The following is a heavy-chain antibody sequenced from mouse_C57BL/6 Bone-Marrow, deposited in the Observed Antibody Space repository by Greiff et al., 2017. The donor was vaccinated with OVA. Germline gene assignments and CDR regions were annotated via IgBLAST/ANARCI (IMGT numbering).Heavy chain of an antibody. CDR2: ISYDGSN. Sequence: EVQLQQSGPGLVKPSQSLSLTCSVTGYSITSGYYWNWIRQFPGNKLEWMGYISYDGSNNYNPSLKNRISITRDTSKNQFFLKLNSVTTEDTATYYCARERGSTMVTTGYYYAMDYWGQGTSVTVSS. CDR1: GYSITSGYY. CDR3: ARERGSTMVTTGYYYAMDY. V-gene: IGHV3-6*01. J-gene: IGHJ4*01. D-gene: IGHD2-2*01.